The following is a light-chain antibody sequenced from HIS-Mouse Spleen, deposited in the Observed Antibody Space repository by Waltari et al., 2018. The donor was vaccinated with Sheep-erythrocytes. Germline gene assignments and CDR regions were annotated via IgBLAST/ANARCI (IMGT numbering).Light chain of an antibody. V-gene: IGKV1-5*03. CDR1: HSISSW. CDR2: KAS. Sequence: DIQMTQSPSTLSSSLLYIFTITFLSIHSISSWLAWYQQKPGKAPKLLIYKASSLESGVPSRFSGSGSGTEFTLTISSLQPDDFATYYCQQYNSYPLTFGGGTKVEIK. CDR3: QQYNSYPLT. J-gene: IGKJ4*01.